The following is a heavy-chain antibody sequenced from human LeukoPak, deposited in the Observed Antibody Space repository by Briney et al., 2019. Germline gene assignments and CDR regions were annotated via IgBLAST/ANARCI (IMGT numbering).Heavy chain of an antibody. V-gene: IGHV1-69*05. CDR2: IIPIFGTA. CDR3: AGSHYDGCYYYYMDV. CDR1: GYTFTSYA. J-gene: IGHJ6*03. Sequence: RASVKVSCKAFGYTFTSYAISWVRQAPGQGLEWMGGIIPIFGTANYAQKFQGRVTITTDESTSTAYMELSSLRSEDTAVYYCAGSHYDGCYYYYMDVWGKGTTVTVSS. D-gene: IGHD3-3*01.